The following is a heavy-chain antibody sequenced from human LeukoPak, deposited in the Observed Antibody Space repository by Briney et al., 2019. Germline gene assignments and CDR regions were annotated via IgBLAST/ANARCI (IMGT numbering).Heavy chain of an antibody. CDR2: ISSSSSYI. Sequence: GGSLRLSCAASGFTFSSYSRNWARQAPGKGLEWVSSISSSSSYIYYADSVKGRFTISRDNAKNSLYLQMNSLRAEDTAVYYCARETVVVPAAMFDYWGQGTLVTVSS. V-gene: IGHV3-21*01. CDR3: ARETVVVPAAMFDY. J-gene: IGHJ4*02. D-gene: IGHD2-2*01. CDR1: GFTFSSYS.